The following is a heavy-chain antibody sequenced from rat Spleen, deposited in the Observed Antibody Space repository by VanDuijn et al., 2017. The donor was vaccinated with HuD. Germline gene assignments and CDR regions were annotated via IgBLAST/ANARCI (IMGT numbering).Heavy chain of an antibody. Sequence: EVQLVESGGDLVQPGGSLKLSCMASGFTFNDYWMTWIRQAPGKGLEWVASITNNGVSTYYPDSVKDRFTISRDNTKSTLYLQMDSLRSEDTATYYCTTDGQGARFAYWGQGTLVTVSS. CDR2: ITNNGVST. CDR3: TTDGQGARFAY. D-gene: IGHD5-1*01. J-gene: IGHJ3*01. CDR1: GFTFNDYW. V-gene: IGHV5-31*01.